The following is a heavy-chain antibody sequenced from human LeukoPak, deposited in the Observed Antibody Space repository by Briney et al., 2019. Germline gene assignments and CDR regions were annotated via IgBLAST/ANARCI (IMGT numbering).Heavy chain of an antibody. V-gene: IGHV3-30*18. CDR2: ISYDGNNQ. D-gene: IGHD1-14*01. CDR1: GFTFSNYG. J-gene: IGHJ4*02. Sequence: GGSLKLSCATSGFTFSNYGIHWVRQTPDKGLEWLAVISYDGNNQYYAASVKGRFAVSRDDSQNTAYLQMNSLRAEDTAVYYCAKDWDRYFDYWGQGTLVTVSS. CDR3: AKDWDRYFDY.